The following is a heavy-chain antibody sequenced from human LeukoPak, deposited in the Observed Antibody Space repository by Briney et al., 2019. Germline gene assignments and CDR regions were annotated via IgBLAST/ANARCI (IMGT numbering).Heavy chain of an antibody. CDR1: GFTFSSYA. D-gene: IGHD3-10*02. CDR2: ISSSGSTI. CDR3: AELGITMIGGV. V-gene: IGHV3-48*03. J-gene: IGHJ6*04. Sequence: GGSLGLSCAASGFTFSSYAMSWVRQAPGKGLEWVSYISSSGSTIYYADSVKGRFTISRDNAKNSLYLQMNSLRAEDTAVYYCAELGITMIGGVGGKGTTVTISS.